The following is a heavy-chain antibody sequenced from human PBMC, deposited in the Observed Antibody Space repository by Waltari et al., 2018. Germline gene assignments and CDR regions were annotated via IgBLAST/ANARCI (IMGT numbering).Heavy chain of an antibody. CDR1: GYTFTSFA. Sequence: VQLVQSGAEVKRPGASLKVSCTASGYTFTSFAMHWVRQVPGQGLDWMGWINAGSGDTKYSQKFQARVTITRDTSASTAYMELSSLTSEDTAVYYCARVKGYSSNWYYFDYWGQGTLVTVSA. CDR2: INAGSGDT. J-gene: IGHJ4*02. V-gene: IGHV1-3*01. CDR3: ARVKGYSSNWYYFDY. D-gene: IGHD6-13*01.